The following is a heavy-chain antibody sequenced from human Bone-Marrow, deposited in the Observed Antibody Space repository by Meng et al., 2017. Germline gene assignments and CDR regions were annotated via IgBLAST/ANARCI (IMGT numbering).Heavy chain of an antibody. CDR1: GYTFTGYY. CDR3: ARVLSRQVVTPGGL. Sequence: ASVKVSCKASGYTFTGYYIHWVRQAPGQGLEWMGWINPNSGGTNYAQKFQGRVTMTRDTSISTAYMELSRLRSDDTAVYYCARVLSRQVVTPGGLWGQGTLVTVSS. CDR2: INPNSGGT. D-gene: IGHD4-23*01. V-gene: IGHV1-2*02. J-gene: IGHJ4*02.